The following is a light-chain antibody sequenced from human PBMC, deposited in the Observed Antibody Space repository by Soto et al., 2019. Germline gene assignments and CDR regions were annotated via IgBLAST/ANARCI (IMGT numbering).Light chain of an antibody. V-gene: IGKV3-11*01. Sequence: ETVLTQSPATLSLSPGERATLSRRASQSISRDLAWYQQKPGQPPRLLICDVSNRATGVPARFSGSGSGTDFTLTISSLEPEDFAVYYCQQRNNWPLTFGQGTKVDIK. J-gene: IGKJ1*01. CDR2: DVS. CDR3: QQRNNWPLT. CDR1: QSISRD.